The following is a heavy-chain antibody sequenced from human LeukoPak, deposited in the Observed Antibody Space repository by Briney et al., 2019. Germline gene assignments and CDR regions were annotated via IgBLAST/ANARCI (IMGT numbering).Heavy chain of an antibody. J-gene: IGHJ4*02. V-gene: IGHV1-18*04. CDR2: ISAYNGNT. CDR1: GYTFTGYY. Sequence: ASVKVSCKASGYTFTGYYMHWVRQAPGQGLEWMGWISAYNGNTNYAQKLQGRVTMTTDTSTSTAYMELRSLRSDDTAVYYCARDSYYDSSGYSDYWGQGTLVTVSS. CDR3: ARDSYYDSSGYSDY. D-gene: IGHD3-22*01.